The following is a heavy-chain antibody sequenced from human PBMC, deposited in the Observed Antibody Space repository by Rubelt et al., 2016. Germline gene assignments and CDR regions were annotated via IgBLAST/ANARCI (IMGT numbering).Heavy chain of an antibody. D-gene: IGHD1-26*01. J-gene: IGHJ4*02. CDR3: ARDVQRELLDY. V-gene: IGHV4-39*07. CDR1: GGSISSSSHL. Sequence: QLQLQESGPGLVRPSETLSLTCPDSGGSISSSSHLWSWIRQPPGKGPEWIGSMYSRGITYYNPSLKRRVIISVDTSKSQFSLKLSSVTAADTAVYYCARDVQRELLDYWGQGSLVTVSS. CDR2: MYSRGIT.